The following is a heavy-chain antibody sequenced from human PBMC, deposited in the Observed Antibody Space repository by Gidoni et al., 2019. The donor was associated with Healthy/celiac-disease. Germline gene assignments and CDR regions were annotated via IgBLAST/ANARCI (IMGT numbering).Heavy chain of an antibody. D-gene: IGHD3-22*01. CDR2: SSSSSSTI. CDR1: GFTFSSYS. CDR3: ARPYYYDSSGIDAFDI. Sequence: EVQLVESGGGLVQPGGSLRLSCAASGFTFSSYSMNWVRQAPGKGLEWVSYSSSSSSTIYYADSVKGRFTISRDNAKNSLYLQMNSLRDEDTAVYYCARPYYYDSSGIDAFDIWGQGTMVTVSS. J-gene: IGHJ3*02. V-gene: IGHV3-48*02.